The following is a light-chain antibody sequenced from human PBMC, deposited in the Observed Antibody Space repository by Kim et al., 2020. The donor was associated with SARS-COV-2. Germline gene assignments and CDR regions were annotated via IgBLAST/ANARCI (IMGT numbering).Light chain of an antibody. J-gene: IGKJ3*01. CDR1: QSISSH. CDR2: AGS. V-gene: IGKV1-39*01. Sequence: DIQMTQSPSSLSASVGDRVTITCRTSQSISSHLNWYHQKPGRAPKLLISAGSTLQGGVPSRFSGSGSETDFTLTISSLQPEDFATYFCQQSYITPFTFGPGTKVDIK. CDR3: QQSYITPFT.